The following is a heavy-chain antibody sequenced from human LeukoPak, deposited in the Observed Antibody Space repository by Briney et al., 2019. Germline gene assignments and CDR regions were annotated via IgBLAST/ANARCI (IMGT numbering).Heavy chain of an antibody. D-gene: IGHD2-15*01. Sequence: ASVKVSCKASGYTFTNSYIHWVRQAPGQGLEWMGLINPGGGNTNYAQKIQSRVTMTTDTSTSTVYMELRSLRSDDTALYYCARDIGYCGGGGCRYWFDPWGQGTLVTVSS. CDR2: INPGGGNT. CDR1: GYTFTNSY. CDR3: ARDIGYCGGGGCRYWFDP. V-gene: IGHV1-46*01. J-gene: IGHJ5*02.